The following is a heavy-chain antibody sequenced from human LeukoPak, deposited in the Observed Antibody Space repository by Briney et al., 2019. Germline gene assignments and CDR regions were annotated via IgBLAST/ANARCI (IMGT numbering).Heavy chain of an antibody. J-gene: IGHJ4*02. CDR2: IKQDGSKK. D-gene: IGHD2-15*01. V-gene: IGHV3-7*01. Sequence: GGSLRLSCAASGFTFSTFWMSWVRQAPGKGLEWVANIKQDGSKKNYVDSVKGRFTISRDNARNSVYLQMNSVTAEDTAVYYCARGGGTRTHWGRGVLVTVSS. CDR3: ARGGGTRTH. CDR1: GFTFSTFW.